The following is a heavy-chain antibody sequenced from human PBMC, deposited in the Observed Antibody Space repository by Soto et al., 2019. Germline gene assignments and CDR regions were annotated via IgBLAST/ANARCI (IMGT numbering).Heavy chain of an antibody. CDR1: GFTFSGSA. D-gene: IGHD2-8*02. CDR3: TIRIWWTGTGDAFDI. J-gene: IGHJ3*02. V-gene: IGHV3-73*01. CDR2: IRSKANSYAT. Sequence: EVQLVESGGGLVQPGGSLKLSCAASGFTFSGSAMHWVRQASGKGLEWVGRIRSKANSYATAYAATVKGRFTISRDDSKNTAYLKMNSLKTEDTAVYYCTIRIWWTGTGDAFDIWGQGTMVTVSS.